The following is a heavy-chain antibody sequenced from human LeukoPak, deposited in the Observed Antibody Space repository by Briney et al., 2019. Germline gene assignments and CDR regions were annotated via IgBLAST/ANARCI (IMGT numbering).Heavy chain of an antibody. V-gene: IGHV4-39*01. Sequence: NSSETLSLTCTVSGYSISSSYSWGWIRQPPGKGLEWIGSIYYSGNSYYNPSLKSRVTISVDTSKNQFSLKLSSVTAADTAVYYCARHARSNSWYRWVWFDPWGQGTLVTVSS. CDR2: IYYSGNS. J-gene: IGHJ5*02. D-gene: IGHD6-13*01. CDR3: ARHARSNSWYRWVWFDP. CDR1: GYSISSSYS.